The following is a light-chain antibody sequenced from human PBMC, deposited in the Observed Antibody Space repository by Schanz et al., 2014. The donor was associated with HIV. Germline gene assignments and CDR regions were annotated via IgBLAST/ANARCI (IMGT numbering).Light chain of an antibody. CDR2: QAS. CDR1: QSIDNW. J-gene: IGKJ2*01. CDR3: QQYSDYSTT. Sequence: DIQMTQSPSTLSASVGDRVTITCRASQSIDNWLAWYQQKPGKAPKVLIYQASTLEVGVPSRFSGSGSGTEFTLTISSLQPDDFATYFCQQYSDYSTTFGQGTKVEIK. V-gene: IGKV1-5*03.